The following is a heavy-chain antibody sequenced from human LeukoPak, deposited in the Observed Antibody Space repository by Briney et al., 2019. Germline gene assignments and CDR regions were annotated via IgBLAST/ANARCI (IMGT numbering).Heavy chain of an antibody. CDR2: INQDGSEK. D-gene: IGHD2-15*01. Sequence: PGGSLRLSCAASGFIFSNYGMHWVRQAPGKGLEWVAHINQDGSEKYYVDSVKGRFTISRDNAKNSLYLQMNSLRAGDTAVYYCARDGGGDIVVAFAFDIWGQGTMVTVSS. J-gene: IGHJ3*02. V-gene: IGHV3-7*05. CDR1: GFIFSNYG. CDR3: ARDGGGDIVVAFAFDI.